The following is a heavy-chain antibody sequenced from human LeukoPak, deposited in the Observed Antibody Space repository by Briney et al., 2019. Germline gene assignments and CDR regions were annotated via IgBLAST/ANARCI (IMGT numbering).Heavy chain of an antibody. CDR3: ARGYCSGGSCYRDMYNWFDP. CDR2: IYYSGST. CDR1: GGSISSGDYY. D-gene: IGHD2-15*01. Sequence: SETLSLTCTVSGGSISSGDYYWSWIRQPPGKGLEWIGYIYYSGSTYYNPSLKSRVTISVDTSKNQFSLKLSSVTAADTAAYYCARGYCSGGSCYRDMYNWFDPWGQGTLVTVSS. V-gene: IGHV4-30-4*01. J-gene: IGHJ5*02.